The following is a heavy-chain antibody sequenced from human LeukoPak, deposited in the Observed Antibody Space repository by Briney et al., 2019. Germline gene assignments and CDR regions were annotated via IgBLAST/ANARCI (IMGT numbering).Heavy chain of an antibody. D-gene: IGHD3-3*01. J-gene: IGHJ4*02. V-gene: IGHV4-39*01. CDR1: GGSISSSSYY. CDR2: IYYSGST. CDR3: ARHNYDFWSGYYFDY. Sequence: PSETLSLTCTVSGGSISSSSYYWGWIRQPPGKGLEWIGSIYYSGSTYYNPSLKSRVTISVDTSKNQFSLKLSSVTAADTAVYYCARHNYDFWSGYYFDYWGQGTLVTVSS.